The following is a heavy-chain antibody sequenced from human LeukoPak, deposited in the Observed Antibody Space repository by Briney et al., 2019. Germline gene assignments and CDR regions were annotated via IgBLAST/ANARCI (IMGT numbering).Heavy chain of an antibody. Sequence: SEALSLTCAVYGGSFSDYYWSWIRQPPEMGLEGMGEINHSGSTNYNPSLKSRVSMSVDKSKNQFSLKLSSVTAADTAIYYYATIAAAGTVGWGQGTPVTVSS. V-gene: IGHV4-34*01. CDR3: ATIAAAGTVG. D-gene: IGHD6-13*01. CDR1: GGSFSDYY. CDR2: INHSGST. J-gene: IGHJ4*02.